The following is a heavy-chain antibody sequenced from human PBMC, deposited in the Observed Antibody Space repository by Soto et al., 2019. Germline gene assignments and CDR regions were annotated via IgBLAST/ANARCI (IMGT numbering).Heavy chain of an antibody. V-gene: IGHV1-24*01. CDR1: GYTHTELS. CDR3: ANTGIHGKGTIVVGQAATYKGVNGMDG. D-gene: IGHD2-2*01. CDR2: FYPEYGET. Sequence: GASVKVSCKVSGYTHTELSMHRVRQAPGKGLEWMGGFYPEYGETIYAQKFQGRVTMTEDTSTDTATMELSTMRSEDQAVYYRANTGIHGKGTIVVGQAATYKGVNGMDGWGQGNRVTVYS. J-gene: IGHJ6*02.